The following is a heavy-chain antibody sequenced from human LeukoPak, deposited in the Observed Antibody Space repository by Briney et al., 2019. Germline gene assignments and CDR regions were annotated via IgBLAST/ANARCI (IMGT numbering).Heavy chain of an antibody. D-gene: IGHD3-22*01. V-gene: IGHV4-34*01. CDR3: AGTGYYYDSSGPRAADY. Sequence: SETLSLTCAVYGGSFSGYYWSWIRQPPGKGLEWIGEINHSGSTNYNPSLKSRVTISVDTSMNQFSLKLSSVTAADTAVYYCAGTGYYYDSSGPRAADYWGQGTLVTVSS. J-gene: IGHJ4*02. CDR2: INHSGST. CDR1: GGSFSGYY.